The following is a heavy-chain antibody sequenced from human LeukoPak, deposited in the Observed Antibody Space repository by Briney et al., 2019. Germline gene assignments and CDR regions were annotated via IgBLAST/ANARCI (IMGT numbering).Heavy chain of an antibody. D-gene: IGHD6-13*01. J-gene: IGHJ4*02. V-gene: IGHV4-59*01. CDR1: GGSISSYY. CDR2: IYYSGST. Sequence: SETLSLTCTVSGGSISSYYWSWVRQPPEKGLEWIGYIYYSGSTNYNPSLKSRVTISVDTSKNQFSLKLSSVTAADTAVYYCARDGGSSRSRDYFDYWGQGTLVTVSS. CDR3: ARDGGSSRSRDYFDY.